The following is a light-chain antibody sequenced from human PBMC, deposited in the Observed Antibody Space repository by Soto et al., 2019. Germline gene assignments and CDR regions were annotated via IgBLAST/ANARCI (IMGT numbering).Light chain of an antibody. J-gene: IGKJ3*01. Sequence: DIQMTQSPSSLSASVGDRVTITCRASQSISDYLNWYQQKPGKAPKPLIYASSSLHSGVPSRFSGSGSGTDFTLTITSLQPEDFATYYCQQTFSNSFTFGPGTKVDIK. CDR1: QSISDY. V-gene: IGKV1-39*01. CDR2: ASS. CDR3: QQTFSNSFT.